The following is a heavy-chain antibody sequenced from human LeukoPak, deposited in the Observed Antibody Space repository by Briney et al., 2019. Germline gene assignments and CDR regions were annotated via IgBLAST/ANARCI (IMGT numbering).Heavy chain of an antibody. D-gene: IGHD6-13*01. V-gene: IGHV4-34*01. J-gene: IGHJ4*02. CDR2: IDHSGRT. CDR1: GGSFNGYY. CDR3: ARKSIVTAGRKPYDY. Sequence: SETLSLTCAVYGGSFNGYYWSWIRQSPGKGLEWIGEIDHSGRTNSNPSLKRRVIISVDMSKNQFSLKLTSVTAADTAVYYCARKSIVTAGRKPYDYWDQGTLVTVSS.